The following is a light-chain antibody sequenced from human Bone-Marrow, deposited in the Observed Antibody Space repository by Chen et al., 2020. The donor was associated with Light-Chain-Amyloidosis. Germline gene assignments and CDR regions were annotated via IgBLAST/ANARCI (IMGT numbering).Light chain of an antibody. J-gene: IGLJ2*01. Sequence: QSELTQPPSVSGAPGQRVAISCTGSSSHIGAGYDVHWYQQLPGTAPKLLIYDAASRPGRVPVRLFGAKSGASSCLAIAGIQAGDEARYCCRSYESGLCACVFGGGTKLTVV. CDR1: SSHIGAGYD. CDR2: DAA. CDR3: RSYESGLCACV. V-gene: IGLV1-40*01.